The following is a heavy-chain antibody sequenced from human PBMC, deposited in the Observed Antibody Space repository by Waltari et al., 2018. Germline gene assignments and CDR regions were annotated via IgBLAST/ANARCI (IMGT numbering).Heavy chain of an antibody. CDR3: ARGSAYGGSDY. V-gene: IGHV4-39*07. Sequence: QLQLQESGPGLVKPSATLSLTCTVSGGSISSSSYYWGWIRQPPGKGLAWIGSIYYSGSTYYNPSLKSRVTISVDTSKNQFSLKLSSVTAADTAVYYCARGSAYGGSDYWGQGTLVTVSS. D-gene: IGHD4-17*01. J-gene: IGHJ4*02. CDR2: IYYSGST. CDR1: GGSISSSSYY.